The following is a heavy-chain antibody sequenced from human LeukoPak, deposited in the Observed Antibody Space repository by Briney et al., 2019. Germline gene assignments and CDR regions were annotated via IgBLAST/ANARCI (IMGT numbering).Heavy chain of an antibody. V-gene: IGHV4-39*01. CDR3: ASATTVTTFAY. CDR1: GGSISSSNYY. D-gene: IGHD4-11*01. Sequence: MASETLSLTCTVSGGSISSSNYYWGWIRQPPGKGLERIGSIYYSGNTYYNPSLKSRVTISVDTSKNQFSLKLSSVTAADTAVFYCASATTVTTFAYWGQGTLVTVSS. J-gene: IGHJ4*02. CDR2: IYYSGNT.